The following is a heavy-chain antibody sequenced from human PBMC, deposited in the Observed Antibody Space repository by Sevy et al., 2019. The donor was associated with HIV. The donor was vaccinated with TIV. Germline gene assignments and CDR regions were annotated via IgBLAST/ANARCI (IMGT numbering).Heavy chain of an antibody. J-gene: IGHJ6*02. CDR1: GGSFSGYY. D-gene: IGHD6-19*01. V-gene: IGHV4-34*01. Sequence: SETLSLTCAVYGGSFSGYYWSWIRQPPGKGLEWIGEINHSGSTNYNPSLKSRVTISVDTSKNQFSLKLSSVTAADTAVYYCAGRIAVAGTYYYYVMDVWGQGTTVTVSS. CDR3: AGRIAVAGTYYYYVMDV. CDR2: INHSGST.